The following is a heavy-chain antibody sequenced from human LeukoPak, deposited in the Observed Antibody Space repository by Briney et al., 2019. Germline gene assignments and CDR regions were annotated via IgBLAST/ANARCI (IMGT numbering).Heavy chain of an antibody. D-gene: IGHD5-18*01. CDR2: INHSGST. CDR3: ARHVDTAMEYYFDY. J-gene: IGHJ4*02. V-gene: IGHV4-34*01. Sequence: SETLSLTCAVYGGSFSNYYWTWIRQPPGKGLEWIGEINHSGSTNYNPSLKSRVTISVDTSKNQFSLKLSSVTAADTAVYYCARHVDTAMEYYFDYWGQGTLVTVSS. CDR1: GGSFSNYY.